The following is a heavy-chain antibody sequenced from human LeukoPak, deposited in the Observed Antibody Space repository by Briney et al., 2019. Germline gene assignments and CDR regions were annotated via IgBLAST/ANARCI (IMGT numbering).Heavy chain of an antibody. CDR2: INHNGNVN. V-gene: IGHV3-7*03. CDR3: ASSGNSWYWAFDI. J-gene: IGHJ3*02. Sequence: PGGSLRLSCAASGFTFSSYWMNWARQAPGKGLEWVASINHNGNVNYYVDSVKGRFTISRDNARNSLYLQMNSLRGDDTAVYYCASSGNSWYWAFDIWGQGTMVTVSS. CDR1: GFTFSSYW. D-gene: IGHD6-13*01.